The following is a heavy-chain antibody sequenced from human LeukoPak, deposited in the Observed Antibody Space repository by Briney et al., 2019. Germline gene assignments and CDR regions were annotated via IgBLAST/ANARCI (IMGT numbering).Heavy chain of an antibody. CDR3: ARDRHYSFDY. J-gene: IGHJ4*02. D-gene: IGHD2-21*01. Sequence: GGSLRLSCAASGFIFSSYSMNWVRQAPGKGLEWVSYISISSGTISYADSVRGRFTISSDNAKNSLYLQMNSLRAEDTAVYYCARDRHYSFDYWGQGTLVIVSS. CDR2: ISISSGTI. V-gene: IGHV3-48*01. CDR1: GFIFSSYS.